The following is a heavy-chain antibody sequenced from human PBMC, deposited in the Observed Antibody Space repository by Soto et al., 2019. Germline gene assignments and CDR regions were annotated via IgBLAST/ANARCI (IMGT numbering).Heavy chain of an antibody. D-gene: IGHD1-26*01. CDR1: GFTFSSYA. Sequence: EVQLLESGGALVQPGGSLRLSCVASGFTFSSYAGSWVRQGPGKGLEWVSSIRGGGDVTYYADSVKGRFTISRDNSKNTLYLQMDSLRAADTAVYFFAKPRIGSYWGKADYCGQGTLVTVSS. V-gene: IGHV3-23*01. J-gene: IGHJ4*02. CDR3: AKPRIGSYWGKADY. CDR2: IRGGGDVT.